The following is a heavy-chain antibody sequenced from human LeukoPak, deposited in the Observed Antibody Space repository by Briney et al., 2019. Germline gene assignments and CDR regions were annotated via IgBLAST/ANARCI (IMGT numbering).Heavy chain of an antibody. J-gene: IGHJ6*02. CDR3: ARNYCSSTGCYNYGMDV. CDR2: INHSGST. Sequence: GSLRLSCAASGFTFSSYSMNWVRQAPGKGLEWIGEINHSGSTNYNPSLKSRVTISVDTSKNQFSLKLSSVTAADTAVYYCARNYCSSTGCYNYGMDVWGQGTTVTVSS. D-gene: IGHD2-2*01. V-gene: IGHV4-34*01. CDR1: GFTFSSYS.